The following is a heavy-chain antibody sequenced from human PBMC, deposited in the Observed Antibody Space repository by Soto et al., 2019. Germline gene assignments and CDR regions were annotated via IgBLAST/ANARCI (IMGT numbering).Heavy chain of an antibody. J-gene: IGHJ6*02. Sequence: QPGGSLRLSCAASGFTVSSNYMSWVRQAPGKGLEWVSVIYSGGSTYYADSVKGRFTISRDNSKNTLYLQMNSLRAEDTAVYYCAHLSRDGYKSPGDVDVWGQGTTVTVSS. CDR2: IYSGGST. V-gene: IGHV3-53*01. D-gene: IGHD5-12*01. CDR1: GFTVSSNY. CDR3: AHLSRDGYKSPGDVDV.